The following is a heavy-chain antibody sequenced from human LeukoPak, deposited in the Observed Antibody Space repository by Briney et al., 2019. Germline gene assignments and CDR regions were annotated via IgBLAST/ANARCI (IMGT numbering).Heavy chain of an antibody. CDR2: IYTSGST. D-gene: IGHD2-2*01. Sequence: PSETLSLTCTVSGGSISSYYWSWIRQPAGKGLEWIGRIYTSGSTNYNPSLKSRVTMSVDTSKNQFSLELSSVTAADTAVYYCASLGYCSSTSCRRDYFDYWGQGTLVTVSS. J-gene: IGHJ4*02. CDR1: GGSISSYY. CDR3: ASLGYCSSTSCRRDYFDY. V-gene: IGHV4-4*07.